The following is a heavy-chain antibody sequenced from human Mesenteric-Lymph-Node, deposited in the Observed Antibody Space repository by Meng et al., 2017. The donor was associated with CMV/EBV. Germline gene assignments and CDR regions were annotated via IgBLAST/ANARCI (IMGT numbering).Heavy chain of an antibody. CDR3: ARSRSLYSYSMDV. V-gene: IGHV3-30*14. J-gene: IGHJ6*02. Sequence: GESLKISCAASGFTFSSYAMHWVRQAPGKGLEWVAIISYDGSNKYYADSVKGRFTISRDNSMNTVYLHMNSLRAEDTAVYYCARSRSLYSYSMDVWGQGTTVTVSS. CDR2: ISYDGSNK. D-gene: IGHD1-26*01. CDR1: GFTFSSYA.